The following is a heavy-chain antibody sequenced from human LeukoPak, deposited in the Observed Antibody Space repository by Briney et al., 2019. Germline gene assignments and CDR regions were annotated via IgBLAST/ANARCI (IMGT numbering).Heavy chain of an antibody. CDR3: ARYGSGSYYYYYGMDV. Sequence: QTGGSLRLSCAASGFTFSSYWMSWVRQAPGKGLEWVANIKQDGSEKYYVDSVKGRFTISRDNAKKSLYLQMNSLRAEDTAVYYCARYGSGSYYYYYGMDVWGQGTTVTVSS. J-gene: IGHJ6*02. D-gene: IGHD3-10*01. V-gene: IGHV3-7*01. CDR2: IKQDGSEK. CDR1: GFTFSSYW.